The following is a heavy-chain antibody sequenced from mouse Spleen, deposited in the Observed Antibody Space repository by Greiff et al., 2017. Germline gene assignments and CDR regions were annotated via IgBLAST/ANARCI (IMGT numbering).Heavy chain of an antibody. CDR2: IYPSDSYT. J-gene: IGHJ3*01. CDR1: GYTLTSYW. Sequence: QVQLQQPGAELVRPGASVKLSCKASGYTLTSYWINWVKQRPGQGLEWIGNIYPSDSYTNYNQKFKDKATLTVDKSSSTAYMQLSSPTSEDSAVYYCTRGGYRYEAWFAYWGQGTLVTVSA. V-gene: IGHV1-69*02. CDR3: TRGGYRYEAWFAY. D-gene: IGHD2-14*01.